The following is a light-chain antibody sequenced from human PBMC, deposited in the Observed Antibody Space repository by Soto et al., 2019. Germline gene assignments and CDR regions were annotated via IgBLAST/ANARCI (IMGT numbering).Light chain of an antibody. CDR1: SSDVGGYNY. CDR3: SSYTSSGTLVV. CDR2: DVS. J-gene: IGLJ2*01. V-gene: IGLV2-14*01. Sequence: QSALTQPASVSGSPGQSITISCTGTSSDVGGYNYVSWYQQHPGKAPKLMIYDVSNRPSGVSNRFSGSKSGNTASLTISGLQAADEADYYCSSYTSSGTLVVFGGGTKVTVL.